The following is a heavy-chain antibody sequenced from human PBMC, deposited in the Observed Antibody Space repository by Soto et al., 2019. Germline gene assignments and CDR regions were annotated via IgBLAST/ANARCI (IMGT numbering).Heavy chain of an antibody. Sequence: LSLTCTVSGDSVSTNSYSWGWIRQSPGKGLEWIGTIYSSENTYYNPSLLSQVTISVDTSKNEFSLRLSSVTAADTAVYYCARLNGYCISTNCHGYYGMDVWGQGTTVTVSS. J-gene: IGHJ6*02. V-gene: IGHV4-39*01. CDR1: GDSVSTNSYS. D-gene: IGHD2-2*03. CDR2: IYSSENT. CDR3: ARLNGYCISTNCHGYYGMDV.